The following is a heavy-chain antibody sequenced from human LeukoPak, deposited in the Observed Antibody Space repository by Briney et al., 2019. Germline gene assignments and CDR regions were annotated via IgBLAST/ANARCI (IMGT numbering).Heavy chain of an antibody. D-gene: IGHD6-13*01. CDR1: GFTFSSYA. CDR3: ARDFSSSWYIIYYYYGMDV. J-gene: IGHJ6*02. Sequence: GGSLRPSCAASGFTFSSYAMHWVRQAPGKGLEWVAVISYDGSNKYYADSVKGRFTISRDNSKNTLYLQMNSLRAEDTAVYYCARDFSSSWYIIYYYYGMDVWGQGTTVTVSS. V-gene: IGHV3-30-3*01. CDR2: ISYDGSNK.